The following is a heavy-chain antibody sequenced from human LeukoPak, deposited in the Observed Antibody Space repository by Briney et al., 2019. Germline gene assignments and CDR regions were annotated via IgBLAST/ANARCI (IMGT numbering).Heavy chain of an antibody. CDR2: IYYSGST. D-gene: IGHD3-10*01. CDR3: ARLVYYGSGSYLYYFDF. Sequence: SETLSLTCTVSGGSISSSSYYWGWIRQPPGKGLEWIGSIYYSGSTHYNPSLKSRVTISVDTSKNQFSLRLSSETAADTAVYYCARLVYYGSGSYLYYFDFWGQGTLVTVSS. J-gene: IGHJ4*02. CDR1: GGSISSSSYY. V-gene: IGHV4-39*01.